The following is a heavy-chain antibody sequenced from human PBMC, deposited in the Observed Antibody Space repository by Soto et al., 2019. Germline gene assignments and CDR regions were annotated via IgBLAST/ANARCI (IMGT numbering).Heavy chain of an antibody. CDR2: INSRIDGETT. CDR3: TSDNDWGRIFDY. Sequence: EVQLAESGGGLVKPGESLRLSCAVSGLKFADAWLNWVRQAPGKGLEWVGRINSRIDGETTAYAAPVKGRFAISRDDSINTMYLQMNSLETEDTAVYFCTSDNDWGRIFDYWGQGTLVTVSS. D-gene: IGHD7-27*01. CDR1: GLKFADAW. J-gene: IGHJ4*02. V-gene: IGHV3-15*07.